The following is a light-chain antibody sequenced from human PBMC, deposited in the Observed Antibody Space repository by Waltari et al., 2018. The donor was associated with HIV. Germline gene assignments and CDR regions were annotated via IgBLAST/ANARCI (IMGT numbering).Light chain of an antibody. CDR1: RSNIGAGYF. CDR3: QSYDSSLRASV. CDR2: SDI. J-gene: IGLJ2*01. V-gene: IGLV1-40*01. Sequence: QSALTQSPSVSGAPGQRVTISCTGNRSNIGAGYFVHWYQHLPGTAPKLLVYSDINRPSGVPDRFSGSKSGTSASLVITGLQAEDEADYYCQSYDSSLRASVFGGGTKLTVL.